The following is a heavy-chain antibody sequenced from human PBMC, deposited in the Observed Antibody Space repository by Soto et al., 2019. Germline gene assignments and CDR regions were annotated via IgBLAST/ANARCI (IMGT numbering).Heavy chain of an antibody. Sequence: QVQLVQSGAEVKKPGSSVKVSCKASGGTFSSYTISWVRQAPGQGLEWMGRIIPILGIANYAQKFQGRVTITASKSPGTAYMERGSPRGEDTAVYYCAMEYCSSTSCYRDYWGQGTLVTVSS. D-gene: IGHD2-2*02. V-gene: IGHV1-69*02. CDR1: GGTFSSYT. CDR3: AMEYCSSTSCYRDY. CDR2: IIPILGIA. J-gene: IGHJ4*02.